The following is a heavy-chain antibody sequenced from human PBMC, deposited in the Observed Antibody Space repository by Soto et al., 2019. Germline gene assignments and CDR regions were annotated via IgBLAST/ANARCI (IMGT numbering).Heavy chain of an antibody. D-gene: IGHD6-19*01. V-gene: IGHV3-30*18. CDR1: GFTFSSYG. CDR3: AKESSGWYYFDY. J-gene: IGHJ4*02. Sequence: ESGGGVVQPGRSLRLSCAASGFTFSSYGMHWVRQAPGKGLEWVAVISYDGSNKYYADSVKGRFTISRDNSKNTLYLQMNSLRAEDTAVYYCAKESSGWYYFDYWGQGTLVTVSS. CDR2: ISYDGSNK.